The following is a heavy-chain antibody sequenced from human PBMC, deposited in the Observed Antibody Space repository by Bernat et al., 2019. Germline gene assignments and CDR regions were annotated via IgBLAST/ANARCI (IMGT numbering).Heavy chain of an antibody. J-gene: IGHJ4*02. CDR2: ISSKGTNR. CDR3: ARVNYYFDY. Sequence: EVQLVESGGGLVQPGGSLRLSCSGSGFTFSSYAMHWVRQAPGKGLEYVSAISSKGTNRYYADSVKGRVTISRDNSKNTLYLQMSSLRAEDTAVYYCARVNYYFDYWGQGTLVTVSS. V-gene: IGHV3-64D*06. D-gene: IGHD3-22*01. CDR1: GFTFSSYA.